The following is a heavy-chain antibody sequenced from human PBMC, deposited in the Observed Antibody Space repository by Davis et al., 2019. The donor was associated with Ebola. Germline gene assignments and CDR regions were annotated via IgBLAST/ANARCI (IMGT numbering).Heavy chain of an antibody. CDR1: GGSIRTYY. D-gene: IGHD2-2*01. Sequence: MPSETLSLTCTVSGGSIRTYYWSWIRQPPGKGLEWIGYIYYSGSTNYNPSLKSRVTISVDTSKNQFSLKLSSVTAADTAVYYCARGGIYIGYCSSTSCRPSYGMDVWGQGTTVTVSS. CDR3: ARGGIYIGYCSSTSCRPSYGMDV. V-gene: IGHV4-59*12. J-gene: IGHJ6*02. CDR2: IYYSGST.